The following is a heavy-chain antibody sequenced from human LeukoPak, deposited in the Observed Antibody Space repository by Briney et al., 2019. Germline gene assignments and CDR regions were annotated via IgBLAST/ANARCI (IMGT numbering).Heavy chain of an antibody. CDR1: GGTFSSYA. Sequence: GASVKVSCKASGGTFSSYAISWVRQAPGQGLEWMGGIIPILGTANYAQKFQGRVTITTDESTSTAYMELSSLRSEDTAVYYCARAHYDFWSGSGGNDAFDIWGQGTMVTVSS. J-gene: IGHJ3*02. V-gene: IGHV1-69*05. CDR2: IIPILGTA. D-gene: IGHD3-3*01. CDR3: ARAHYDFWSGSGGNDAFDI.